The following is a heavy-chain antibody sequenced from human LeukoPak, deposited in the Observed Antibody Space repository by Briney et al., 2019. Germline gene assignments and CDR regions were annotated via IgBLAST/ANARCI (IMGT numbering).Heavy chain of an antibody. CDR1: GFTFSDYG. Sequence: GGSLRLSCAASGFTFSDYGMHWVRQAPGKGLNWVAFIRYDGNNKYYADSVKGRFTISRDNSKNTLYLQMNSLRAEDTAVHYCAKVRYCSGGNCYPDDNWGQGTLVSVSS. CDR3: AKVRYCSGGNCYPDDN. J-gene: IGHJ4*02. CDR2: IRYDGNNK. D-gene: IGHD2-15*01. V-gene: IGHV3-30*02.